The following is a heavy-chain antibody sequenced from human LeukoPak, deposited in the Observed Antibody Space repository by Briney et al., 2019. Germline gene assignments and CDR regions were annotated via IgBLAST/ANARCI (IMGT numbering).Heavy chain of an antibody. D-gene: IGHD5-18*01. CDR1: KFTFSSYT. Sequence: PGGSLRLSCAASKFTFSSYTRHWVRQAPGKGLDWVAVISYDGRNKYYGDSVKGRFTISRDNSKNTLYLQMNSLRPEDTAIYYCARESRDTAMATDYWGQGTLVTVSS. CDR3: ARESRDTAMATDY. CDR2: ISYDGRNK. V-gene: IGHV3-30*04. J-gene: IGHJ4*02.